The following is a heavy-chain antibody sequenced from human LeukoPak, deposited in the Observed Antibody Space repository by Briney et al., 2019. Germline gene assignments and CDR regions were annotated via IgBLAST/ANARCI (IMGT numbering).Heavy chain of an antibody. D-gene: IGHD2-2*01. CDR2: ISSSSTYI. CDR1: GFTFDSYG. V-gene: IGHV3-21*03. Sequence: PVGSLRLSCAASGFTFDSYGMNWVRKAPGKGLEWISSISSSSTYIYYADSVKGRFTISRDNAKNSLYLQMNSLRAEDTAVYYCARAYCSSTRCSYYFDSWGQGTLVTVSS. J-gene: IGHJ4*02. CDR3: ARAYCSSTRCSYYFDS.